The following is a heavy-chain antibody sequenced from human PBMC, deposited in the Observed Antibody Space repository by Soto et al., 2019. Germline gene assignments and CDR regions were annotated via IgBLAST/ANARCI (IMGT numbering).Heavy chain of an antibody. Sequence: SVKVSCKASGGTFSSYTISWMRQAPGQGLEWMGRIIPILGIANYAQKFQGRVTITADKSTSTAYMELSSLRSEDTAVYYCARDNWTYYYDSSGSPDYFDYWGQGTLVTVAS. D-gene: IGHD3-22*01. CDR3: ARDNWTYYYDSSGSPDYFDY. V-gene: IGHV1-69*04. CDR2: IIPILGIA. J-gene: IGHJ4*02. CDR1: GGTFSSYT.